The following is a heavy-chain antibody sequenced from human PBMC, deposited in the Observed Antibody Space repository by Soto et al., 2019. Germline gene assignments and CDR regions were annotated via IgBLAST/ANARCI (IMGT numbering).Heavy chain of an antibody. D-gene: IGHD6-6*01. CDR2: VSGSGGST. V-gene: IGHV3-23*01. CDR1: GFTFGSYV. J-gene: IGHJ4*02. CDR3: ARRATSIAHHCDY. Sequence: GGSLRLSCSASGFTFGSYVMNWVRQAPGKGLEWVSAVSGSGGSTYYADSVKGRFTISRDNSKNTLYLQMNSLRAEDTAIYYCARRATSIAHHCDYRGQGALVTVSS.